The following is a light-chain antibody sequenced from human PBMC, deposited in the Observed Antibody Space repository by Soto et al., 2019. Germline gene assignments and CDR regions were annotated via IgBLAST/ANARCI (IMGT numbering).Light chain of an antibody. CDR1: HDSRQY. CDR3: QQYESFPIT. J-gene: IGKJ5*01. CDR2: DAS. V-gene: IGKV1-33*01. Sequence: DIEMTQSPSSLSASVGDRVAITCQASHDSRQYLTWYQQKPGNAPKPLIYDASNMETGVPSRFTGSGSGTDFTFTISSLQPEDIATYYCQQYESFPITFGQGTRLE.